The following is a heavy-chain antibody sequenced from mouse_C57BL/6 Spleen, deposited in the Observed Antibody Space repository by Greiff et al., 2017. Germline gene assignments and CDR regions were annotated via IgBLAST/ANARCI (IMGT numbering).Heavy chain of an antibody. CDR3: ARSPGSGDGYYKDY. V-gene: IGHV1-53*01. J-gene: IGHJ2*01. CDR1: GYTFTSYW. Sequence: QVQLQQPGTELVKPGASVKLSCKASGYTFTSYWMHWVKQRPGHGLEWIGNINPSNGGTNYNEKFKSKATLTVDKSSSTAYMQLSSLTSEDSAVYYCARSPGSGDGYYKDYWGQGTTLTVSS. CDR2: INPSNGGT. D-gene: IGHD2-3*01.